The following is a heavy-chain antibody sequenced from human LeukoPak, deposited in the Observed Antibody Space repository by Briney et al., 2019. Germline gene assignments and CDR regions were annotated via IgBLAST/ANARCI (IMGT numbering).Heavy chain of an antibody. J-gene: IGHJ5*02. CDR2: IYPGDSDT. V-gene: IGHV5-51*01. CDR3: ARQCSGWYGGGWAFDP. CDR1: GYSFTSYR. D-gene: IGHD6-19*01. Sequence: GESLKISCKGSGYSFTSYRIGWVRQMPGKGLEWMGIIYPGDSDTRYSPSFQGQVTISADKSISTAYLQWSSLKASDTAMYYCARQCSGWYGGGWAFDPWGQGTLVTVSS.